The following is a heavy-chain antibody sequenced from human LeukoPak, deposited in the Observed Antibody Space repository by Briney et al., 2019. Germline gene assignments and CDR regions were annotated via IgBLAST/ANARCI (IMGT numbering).Heavy chain of an antibody. V-gene: IGHV5-51*01. CDR2: IYPGDSDT. J-gene: IGHJ4*02. Sequence: GESLKISCKGSGYSFTSYWIGWVRQMPGKGLEWMGSIYPGDSDTRYSPSFQGQVTISADKSISTAYLQWSSLKASDTAMYYCARGLVPYCSGGSCPLDYWGQGTLVTVSS. CDR1: GYSFTSYW. D-gene: IGHD2-15*01. CDR3: ARGLVPYCSGGSCPLDY.